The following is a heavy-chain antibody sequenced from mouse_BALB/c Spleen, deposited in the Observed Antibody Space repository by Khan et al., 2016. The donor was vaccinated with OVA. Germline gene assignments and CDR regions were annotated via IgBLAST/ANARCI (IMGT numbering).Heavy chain of an antibody. CDR1: GFSLSNYS. CDR2: IWSAGST. V-gene: IGHV2-2*02. J-gene: IGHJ3*01. D-gene: IGHD2-4*01. CDR3: ARRGYDYGRGALFAY. Sequence: VQLQESGPGLVQPSQSLSITCTVSGFSLSNYSVHWVRQSPGKGLEWLGVIWSAGSTDYNAVFISRLTISKDNSRSQVFFNMNSLQPNDTAMYYCARRGYDYGRGALFAYWGQGTLVTVSA.